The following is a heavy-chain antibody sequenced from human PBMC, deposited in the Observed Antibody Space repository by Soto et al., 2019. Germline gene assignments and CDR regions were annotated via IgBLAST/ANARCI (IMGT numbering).Heavy chain of an antibody. Sequence: SLRLSCAASGFTFSSYAMHWVRQAPGKGLEYVSAISSYGGSTYYANSVKGRFTISRDNSKNTLYLQMGSLRAEDMAVYYCARGPDSSGYYYFDYWGQGTLVTVSS. D-gene: IGHD3-22*01. J-gene: IGHJ4*02. CDR1: GFTFSSYA. V-gene: IGHV3-64*01. CDR3: ARGPDSSGYYYFDY. CDR2: ISSYGGST.